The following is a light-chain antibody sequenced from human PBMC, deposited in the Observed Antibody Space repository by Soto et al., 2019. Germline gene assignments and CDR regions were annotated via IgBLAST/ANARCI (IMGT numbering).Light chain of an antibody. Sequence: QSVLTQPPSASGSPGQSVTISCTGTSSDVGGYNYVSWYQQHPGKAPKLMIYEVSKRPSGVPDRFSGSKSGNTASQTVSGLQAEDEADYYCSSYAGSNYVFGTGTKLTVL. J-gene: IGLJ1*01. CDR1: SSDVGGYNY. V-gene: IGLV2-8*01. CDR2: EVS. CDR3: SSYAGSNYV.